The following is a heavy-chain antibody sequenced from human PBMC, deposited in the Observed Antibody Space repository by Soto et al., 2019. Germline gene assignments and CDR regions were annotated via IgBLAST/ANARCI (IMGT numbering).Heavy chain of an antibody. CDR3: ARDSSSWALDS. Sequence: QVQLVESGGAVDQPGRSLRLSCVASGFTFSFYAMHWVRQAPGKGLEWVTLISYDGNNEYYADSVKGRFSISRDNSRNTLYLQMNRLRAEDTAVYYCARDSSSWALDSWGQGTLVTVSS. CDR2: ISYDGNNE. V-gene: IGHV3-30-3*01. CDR1: GFTFSFYA. J-gene: IGHJ4*02. D-gene: IGHD6-13*01.